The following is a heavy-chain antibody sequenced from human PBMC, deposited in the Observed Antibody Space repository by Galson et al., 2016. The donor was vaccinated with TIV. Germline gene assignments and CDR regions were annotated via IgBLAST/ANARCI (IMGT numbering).Heavy chain of an antibody. Sequence: ETLSLTCDISGGSNTTRSYCWGWIRQPPGKGLEWLGSFYNGGTYYNPSLKSRLTLSVDASKNQFSLRLRSVTAAETAVYYCARITRGDSGYGFRGRMKAVDYWGPGIMVTVSS. V-gene: IGHV4-39*07. J-gene: IGHJ4*02. CDR1: GGSNTTRSYC. CDR3: ARITRGDSGYGFRGRMKAVDY. CDR2: FYNGGT. D-gene: IGHD5-12*01.